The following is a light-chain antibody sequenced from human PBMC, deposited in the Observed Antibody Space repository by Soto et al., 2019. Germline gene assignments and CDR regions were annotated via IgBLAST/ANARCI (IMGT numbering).Light chain of an antibody. CDR3: QQVHDYPLT. CDR2: RAS. Sequence: NVMTQSPDTLAVCPGETVTLSCRASQSLSDNLAWYQQKTGQPPRLLIFRASTRASGIPARFSGGGSGTEFTLTISRVQSEDFATYYCQQVHDYPLTFGQGTRLEVK. V-gene: IGKV3-15*01. J-gene: IGKJ5*01. CDR1: QSLSDN.